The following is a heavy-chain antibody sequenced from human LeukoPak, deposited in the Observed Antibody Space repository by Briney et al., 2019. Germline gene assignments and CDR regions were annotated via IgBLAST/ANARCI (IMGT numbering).Heavy chain of an antibody. J-gene: IGHJ5*02. D-gene: IGHD2-15*01. CDR3: ARSRINGQNWFDP. CDR1: GFTFSSYW. Sequence: QPGGSLRLSCAASGFTFSSYWMHWVRQAPGKGLVWVSRINSDGSSTSYADSVKGRLTISRDNAKNTLYLQMNSLRAEDTAVYYCARSRINGQNWFDPWGQGTLVTVSS. CDR2: INSDGSST. V-gene: IGHV3-74*01.